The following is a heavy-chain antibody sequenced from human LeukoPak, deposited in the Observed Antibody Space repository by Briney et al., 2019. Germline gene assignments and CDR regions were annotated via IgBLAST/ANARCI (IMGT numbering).Heavy chain of an antibody. J-gene: IGHJ6*02. CDR2: IYYSGST. CDR3: ARDGVGIAVAGIKSYYYGMDV. V-gene: IGHV4-39*07. Sequence: SETLSLTCTVSGGSISSSSYYWGWIRQPPGKGLEWIGSIYYSGSTYYNPSLKSRVTISVDTSKNQFSLKLSSVTAADTAVYYCARDGVGIAVAGIKSYYYGMDVWGQGTTVTVSS. D-gene: IGHD6-19*01. CDR1: GGSISSSSYY.